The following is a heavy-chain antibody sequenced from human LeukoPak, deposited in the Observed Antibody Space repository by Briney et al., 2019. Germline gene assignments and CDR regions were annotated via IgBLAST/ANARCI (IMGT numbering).Heavy chain of an antibody. CDR1: EYRFNSYW. CDR3: ARRISRGPMSFDP. J-gene: IGHJ5*02. V-gene: IGHV5-10-1*01. Sequence: GESLRISCKGSEYRFNSYWISWVRQMPGKGLEWMGRIDPSDSYTNYSPSFQGHVTISADKSISTAYLQWSSLKASDTATYYCARRISRGPMSFDPWGQGTLVTVSS. D-gene: IGHD1-26*01. CDR2: IDPSDSYT.